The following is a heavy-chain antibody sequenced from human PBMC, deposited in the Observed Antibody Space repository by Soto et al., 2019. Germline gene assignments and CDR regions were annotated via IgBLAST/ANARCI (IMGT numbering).Heavy chain of an antibody. D-gene: IGHD6-19*01. Sequence: PSETLSLTCAVYGGSFSGYYWSWIRQPPGKGLEWIGEINHSGSTNYNPSLKSRVTISVDTSKNQFSLKLSSVTVADTAVYYCARPTRQWLGLRYYYGMDVWGQGTTVTVSS. CDR2: INHSGST. J-gene: IGHJ6*02. V-gene: IGHV4-34*01. CDR3: ARPTRQWLGLRYYYGMDV. CDR1: GGSFSGYY.